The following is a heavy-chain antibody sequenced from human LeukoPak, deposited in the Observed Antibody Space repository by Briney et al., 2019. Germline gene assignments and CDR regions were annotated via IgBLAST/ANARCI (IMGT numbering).Heavy chain of an antibody. V-gene: IGHV3-23*01. Sequence: GGSLRLSCAASGFTFSASPMGWVRQAPGKGLEWVSSIHAGGSDPFYADTVQGRFTISRDNSKNTLSLQLNSLRAEDTAAYFCAKGGHHFNPFFYCGQGTLVTVSS. CDR3: AKGGHHFNPFFY. D-gene: IGHD3-3*01. CDR1: GFTFSASP. CDR2: IHAGGSDP. J-gene: IGHJ4*02.